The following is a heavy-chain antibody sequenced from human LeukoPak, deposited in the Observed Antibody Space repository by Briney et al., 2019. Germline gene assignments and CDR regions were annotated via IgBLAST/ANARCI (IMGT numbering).Heavy chain of an antibody. CDR2: IYTSGST. CDR3: ARLRGDGYNYSMYYFDY. D-gene: IGHD5-24*01. J-gene: IGHJ4*02. V-gene: IGHV4-4*09. Sequence: SETLSLTCTVSGGSISSYYWSWIRQPPGKGLEWIGYIYTSGSTNYNPSLKSRVTISVDTSKNQFSLKLSSVTAADTAVYYCARLRGDGYNYSMYYFDYWGQGTLVTVSS. CDR1: GGSISSYY.